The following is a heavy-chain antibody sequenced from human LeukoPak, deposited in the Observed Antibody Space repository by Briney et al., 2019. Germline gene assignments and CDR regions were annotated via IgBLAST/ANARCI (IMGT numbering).Heavy chain of an antibody. D-gene: IGHD1-26*01. V-gene: IGHV3-23*01. CDR2: ICGSGGST. CDR3: AKDQKGRVGATYFDY. J-gene: IGHJ4*02. Sequence: GGSLRLSCAASGFTFSSYAMSWVRQAPGKGLEWVSAICGSGGSTDYADSVKGRFTISRDNSKNTLYLQMNSLRAEDTAVYYCAKDQKGRVGATYFDYWGQGTLVTVSS. CDR1: GFTFSSYA.